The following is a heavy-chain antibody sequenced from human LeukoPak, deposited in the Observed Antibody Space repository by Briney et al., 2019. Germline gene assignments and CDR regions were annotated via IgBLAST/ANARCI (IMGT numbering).Heavy chain of an antibody. J-gene: IGHJ3*02. V-gene: IGHV5-51*01. CDR3: ASQWKTDAFDI. D-gene: IGHD1-1*01. CDR1: GYSFTSYW. CDR2: IHPGDSDT. Sequence: GESLKISCKGSGYSFTSYWIGWVRQMPGKGLEWMGIIHPGDSDTRYSPSFQGQVTISADKSISTAYLQWSSLKAADTAMYYCASQWKTDAFDIWGQGTMVTVSS.